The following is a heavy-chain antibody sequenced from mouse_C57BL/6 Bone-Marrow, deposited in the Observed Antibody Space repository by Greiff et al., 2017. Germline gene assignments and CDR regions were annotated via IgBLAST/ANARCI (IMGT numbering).Heavy chain of an antibody. J-gene: IGHJ1*03. CDR1: GYTFTGYW. V-gene: IGHV1-9*01. D-gene: IGHD1-1*01. CDR2: ILPGSGST. CDR3: ARPLFVCDGSHWYFDV. Sequence: VKLMEPGAELMKPGASVKLSCKATGYTFTGYWLEWVKQRPGHGLEWIGEILPGSGSTNYNEKFQGKATFTADPSATSPYMQLSSLTTEDSAIYYCARPLFVCDGSHWYFDVWGTGTTVTVSA.